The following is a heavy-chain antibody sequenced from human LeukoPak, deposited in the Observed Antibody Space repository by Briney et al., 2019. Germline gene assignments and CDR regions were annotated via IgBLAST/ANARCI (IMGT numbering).Heavy chain of an antibody. V-gene: IGHV4-59*01. Sequence: PSETLSITCNVSGGSISRYLWSWIRQPPGKGLEWIGYIYYSGSTRYNPSLKSRVTISVDTSKNHFSLKLSSVTAADTAVYYCARQPFYYDSSGSYSYYYYMDVWGKGTTVTVSS. J-gene: IGHJ6*03. D-gene: IGHD3-22*01. CDR2: IYYSGST. CDR3: ARQPFYYDSSGSYSYYYYMDV. CDR1: GGSISRYL.